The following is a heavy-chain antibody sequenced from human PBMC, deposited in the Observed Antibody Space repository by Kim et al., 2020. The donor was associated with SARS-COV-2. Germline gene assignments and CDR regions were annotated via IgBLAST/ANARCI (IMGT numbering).Heavy chain of an antibody. CDR2: ISGSGGST. Sequence: GGSLRLSCAASGFTFSSYAMSWVRQAPGKGLEWVSAISGSGGSTYYADSVKGRFTISRDNSKNTLYLQMNSLRAEDTAVYYCAKQSRGAYGSGSRDFDYWGQGTLVTVSS. D-gene: IGHD3-10*01. J-gene: IGHJ4*02. V-gene: IGHV3-23*01. CDR3: AKQSRGAYGSGSRDFDY. CDR1: GFTFSSYA.